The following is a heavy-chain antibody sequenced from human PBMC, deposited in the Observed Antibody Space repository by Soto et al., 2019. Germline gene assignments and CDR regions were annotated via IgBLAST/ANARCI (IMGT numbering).Heavy chain of an antibody. CDR3: ARTIPNSGFRRGMDV. J-gene: IGHJ6*02. Sequence: QLQLQESGPGLVKPSETLSLTCTVSGGSIGSGEYYWGWIRQPPGKGLEWIGILYYRGSTYYNPSLKSRVTMSIDTSKNQFSLKLSSVTAADTAVYYCARTIPNSGFRRGMDVWGQGTTVTVSS. V-gene: IGHV4-39*01. CDR1: GGSIGSGEYY. CDR2: LYYRGST. D-gene: IGHD6-19*01.